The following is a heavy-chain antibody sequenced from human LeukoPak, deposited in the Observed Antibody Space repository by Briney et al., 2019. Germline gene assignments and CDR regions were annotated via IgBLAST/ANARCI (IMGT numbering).Heavy chain of an antibody. J-gene: IGHJ6*02. CDR2: INAGNGNT. V-gene: IGHV1-3*01. D-gene: IGHD3-9*01. CDR3: ATGFSRMTSRYYYGMDV. CDR1: GYTFTSYA. Sequence: ASVKVSCKASGYTFTSYAMHWVRQAPGQRLEWMGWINAGNGNTKYSQKFQGRVTMTEDTSTDTAYMELSSLRSEDTAVYYCATGFSRMTSRYYYGMDVWGQGTTVTVSS.